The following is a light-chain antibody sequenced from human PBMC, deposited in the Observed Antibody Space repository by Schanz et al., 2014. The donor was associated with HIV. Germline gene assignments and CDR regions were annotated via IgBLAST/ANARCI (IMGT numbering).Light chain of an antibody. CDR3: SSHTTSSTLV. J-gene: IGLJ2*01. CDR2: DVT. CDR1: TSDVGGYNS. Sequence: QSALTQPRSVSGSPGQSVTISCTGTTSDVGGYNSVSWYQQHPGRAPRLLVYDVTYRPSGVSNRFSGSKSGNTASLTISGLQAEDEADYFCSSHTTSSTLVFGGGTKLTVL. V-gene: IGLV2-14*03.